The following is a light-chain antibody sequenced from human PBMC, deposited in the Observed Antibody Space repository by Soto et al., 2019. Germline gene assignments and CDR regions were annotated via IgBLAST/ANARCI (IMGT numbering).Light chain of an antibody. V-gene: IGKV3-15*01. J-gene: IGKJ1*01. Sequence: EVVRTQSPVTLSVSPGESATLSCRASQGVRNNLAWYQPRPGQAPSLLIYGASTRAAGIPARFSGSGSETEFTLTIRSLQSEDFAVYYCHQYNQWPLWTFGQGTKLDIK. CDR3: HQYNQWPLWT. CDR1: QGVRNN. CDR2: GAS.